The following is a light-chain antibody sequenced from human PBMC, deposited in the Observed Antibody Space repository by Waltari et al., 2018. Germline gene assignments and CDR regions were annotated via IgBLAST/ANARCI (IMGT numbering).Light chain of an antibody. CDR1: QDIKKD. Sequence: DIQMTQSPSSLSAFVGDRVTITCRASQDIKKDLHWYQEKPGKAPILLIYGAYILRPGIPARLSGTGSGTDCTLTVSCVQPEDVATYYGQQSYRTPPYTFGQGTKVE. V-gene: IGKV1-39*01. J-gene: IGKJ2*01. CDR2: GAY. CDR3: QQSYRTPPYT.